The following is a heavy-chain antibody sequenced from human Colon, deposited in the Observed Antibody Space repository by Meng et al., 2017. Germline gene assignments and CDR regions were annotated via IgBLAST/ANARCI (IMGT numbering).Heavy chain of an antibody. CDR1: GFTFSRYA. CDR2: NTTGDDP. CDR3: EKRSAVGENPPFEY. V-gene: IGHV3-23*01. Sequence: GESLMISCSASGFTFSRYAMSWVRQAQGKGLEWVSTNTTGDDPGYTDSVKGRFTMPRDNSKTALYLQQNSLRAEDTAVYYGEKRSAVGENPPFEYWGRGTLVTVSS. J-gene: IGHJ4*02. D-gene: IGHD6-19*01.